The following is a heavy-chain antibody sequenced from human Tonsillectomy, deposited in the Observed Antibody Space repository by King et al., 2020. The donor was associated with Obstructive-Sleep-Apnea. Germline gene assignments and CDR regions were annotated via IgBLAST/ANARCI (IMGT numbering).Heavy chain of an antibody. CDR3: AKAAPGIAASGMDV. D-gene: IGHD6-13*01. CDR1: GFTFDDYA. CDR2: ISWDGGST. V-gene: IGHV3-43D*03. J-gene: IGHJ6*02. Sequence: VQLVESGGVVVQPGGSLRLSCAASGFTFDDYAMHWVRQAPGKGLEWVSLISWDGGSTYYADSVKGRFTISRDNSKNSLYLQMNSLRAEDTALYYCAKAAPGIAASGMDVWGQGTTVTVSS.